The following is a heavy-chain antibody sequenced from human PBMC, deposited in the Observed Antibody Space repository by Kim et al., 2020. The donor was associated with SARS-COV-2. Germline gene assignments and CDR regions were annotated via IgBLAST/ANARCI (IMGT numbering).Heavy chain of an antibody. D-gene: IGHD3-10*01. CDR1: GFTFSSYS. Sequence: GGSLRLSCAASGFTFSSYSMNWVRQAPGKGLEWVSSISSSSSYIYYADSVKGRFTISRDNAKNSLYLQMNSLRAEDTAVYYCARGGYGSGGYVRGAGQPRVGMDVWGQGTTVTVSS. V-gene: IGHV3-21*01. CDR3: ARGGYGSGGYVRGAGQPRVGMDV. J-gene: IGHJ6*02. CDR2: ISSSSSYI.